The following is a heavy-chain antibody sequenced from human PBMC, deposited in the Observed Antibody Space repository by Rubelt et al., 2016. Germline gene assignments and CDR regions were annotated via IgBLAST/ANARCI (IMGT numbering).Heavy chain of an antibody. CDR3: AKDRSARVMVYVLGT. J-gene: IGHJ4*02. V-gene: IGHV3-30*18. Sequence: VQLVESGGGLVQPGGSLRLSCGGSGFTLSDYVMTWVRQAPGKGLEWVAITSYDGSNGYYADSVKGRFTISRDNSRNTLYLQMNSLRDEDTAVYYCAKDRSARVMVYVLGTWGQGTLVTVSS. CDR2: TSYDGSNG. CDR1: GFTLSDYV. D-gene: IGHD2-8*01.